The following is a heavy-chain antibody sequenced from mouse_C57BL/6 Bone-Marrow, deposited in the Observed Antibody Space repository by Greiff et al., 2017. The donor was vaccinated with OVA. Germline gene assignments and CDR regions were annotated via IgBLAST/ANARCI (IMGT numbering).Heavy chain of an antibody. J-gene: IGHJ4*01. Sequence: EVKLVESGGDLVKPGGSLKLSCAASGFTFSSYGMSWVRQTPDKGLEWFATISSGGSYTYYPDSVKGRFTISRDNAKNTLYLQMSSLKSEDTAMYYCARCLSYYYAMDYWGQGTSVTVSS. D-gene: IGHD6-1*01. V-gene: IGHV5-6*01. CDR1: GFTFSSYG. CDR2: ISSGGSYT. CDR3: ARCLSYYYAMDY.